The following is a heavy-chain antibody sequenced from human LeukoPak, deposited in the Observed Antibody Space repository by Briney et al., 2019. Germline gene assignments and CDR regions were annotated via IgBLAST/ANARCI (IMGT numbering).Heavy chain of an antibody. V-gene: IGHV1-2*02. D-gene: IGHD6-19*01. CDR3: ASGSSLDGSSGWPTHFY. CDR2: INPNSGAT. CDR1: GYTFSGFY. Sequence: ASVKVSCKSSGYTFSGFYMHWVRLAPGQGLEWMGWINPNSGATHYSQTFQGRVTLTRDTSISSAYMELNRLTSDDTAVYYCASGSSLDGSSGWPTHFYWGQGTLVTVSS. J-gene: IGHJ1*01.